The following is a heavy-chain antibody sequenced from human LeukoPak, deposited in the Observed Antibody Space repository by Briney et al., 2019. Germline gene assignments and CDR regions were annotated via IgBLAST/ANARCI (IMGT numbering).Heavy chain of an antibody. J-gene: IGHJ5*02. Sequence: SETLSLTCTVSGGSVSSSAYYWGWIRQPPEKGLEWIGNTYYSGSTYYNPSLKSRVTISIDTSKNQFSLKLSSVTAADTAVYYCARGSKYTSSWSRNKWFDPWGQGTLVTVSS. CDR3: ARGSKYTSSWSRNKWFDP. V-gene: IGHV4-39*07. D-gene: IGHD6-13*01. CDR1: GGSVSSSAYY. CDR2: TYYSGST.